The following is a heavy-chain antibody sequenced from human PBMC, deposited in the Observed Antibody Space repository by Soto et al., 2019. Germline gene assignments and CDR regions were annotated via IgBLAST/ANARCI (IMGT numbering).Heavy chain of an antibody. J-gene: IGHJ5*02. Sequence: EVQLVESGGGLVQPGGSLDLSCATSGFDFSGSAMHWVRQASGRGLEWLGRIRTKPNSYATIYAASVKDRITISRDDAKKMVYLPMSGLKTEDAAVYYCARPISSGWFDPWGQGTLVSVTS. CDR3: ARPISSGWFDP. CDR1: GFDFSGSA. CDR2: IRTKPNSYAT. V-gene: IGHV3-73*01. D-gene: IGHD6-19*01.